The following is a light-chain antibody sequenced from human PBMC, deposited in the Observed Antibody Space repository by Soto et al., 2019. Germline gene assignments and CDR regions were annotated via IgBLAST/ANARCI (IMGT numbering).Light chain of an antibody. CDR1: LSLVYSDGNIS. CDR3: MQGTHWPPIN. Sequence: VALTQSPLSRPVILGQPASIACRSTLSLVYSDGNISLNWLQQRPGQSPSRLIDKVSNRDSGVPDRFSGSGSCTDFTPKISRVEADDVGVYYCMQGTHWPPINFGQGTRLEIK. J-gene: IGKJ5*01. CDR2: KVS. V-gene: IGKV2-30*01.